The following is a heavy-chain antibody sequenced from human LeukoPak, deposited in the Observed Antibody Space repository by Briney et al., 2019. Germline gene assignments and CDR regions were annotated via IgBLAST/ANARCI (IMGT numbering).Heavy chain of an antibody. J-gene: IGHJ4*02. V-gene: IGHV3-53*01. CDR1: GFTVGSNY. CDR2: IYSGGST. CDR3: ARTRRGSYYQYFDY. Sequence: GGSLRLSCAASGFTVGSNYMSWVRQAPGKGLEWVSVIYSGGSTYYADSVKGRFTISRDNSKNPLYPQMNSLRAEDTAVYYSARTRRGSYYQYFDYWGQGTLVTVSS. D-gene: IGHD1-26*01.